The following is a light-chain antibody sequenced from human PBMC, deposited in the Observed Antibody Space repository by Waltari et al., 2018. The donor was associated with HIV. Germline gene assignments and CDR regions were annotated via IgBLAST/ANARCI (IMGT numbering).Light chain of an antibody. V-gene: IGLV2-14*01. CDR3: SSYTSSSTYVV. J-gene: IGLJ2*01. Sequence: QSALTQPASVSGSPGQSITISCTGTSSDVGGYTYVSWYQQHPGKAPKLMIYEVSNRPSGVSNRFSGSKSGNTASLTISGLQAEDEADYYCSSYTSSSTYVVFGGGTKLTVL. CDR1: SSDVGGYTY. CDR2: EVS.